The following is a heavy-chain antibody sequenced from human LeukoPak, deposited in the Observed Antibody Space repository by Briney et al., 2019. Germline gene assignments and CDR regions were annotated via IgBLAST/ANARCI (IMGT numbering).Heavy chain of an antibody. CDR1: GGSISPYY. D-gene: IGHD7-27*01. CDR3: ARQRLGMGQNRVDY. V-gene: IGHV4-59*08. J-gene: IGHJ4*02. CDR2: IYYTGST. Sequence: SETLSLTCTVSGGSISPYYWSWIRQPPGKGLEWIGYIYYTGSTNYNPSPKSRVTISVDTSKNQFSLKLSSVTAADTAVYYCARQRLGMGQNRVDYWGQGTLVTVSS.